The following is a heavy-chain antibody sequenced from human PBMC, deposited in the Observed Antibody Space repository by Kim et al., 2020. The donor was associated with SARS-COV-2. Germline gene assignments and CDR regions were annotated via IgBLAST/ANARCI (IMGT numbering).Heavy chain of an antibody. J-gene: IGHJ5*01. CDR2: ISTYNGDT. Sequence: ASVKVSCKASGYVFGDYDITWVRQAPGQGLEWVGWISTYNGDTNHGRNFQRRITMTTESSTSTAYLELNNLRSDDTAIYFCARKPNPHSATYTNWFDSWGQGTLVTVSS. CDR1: GYVFGDYD. CDR3: ARKPNPHSATYTNWFDS. V-gene: IGHV1-18*01. D-gene: IGHD1-26*01.